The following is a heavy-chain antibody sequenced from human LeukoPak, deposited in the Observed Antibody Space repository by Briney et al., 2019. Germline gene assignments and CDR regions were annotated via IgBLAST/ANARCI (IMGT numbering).Heavy chain of an antibody. CDR3: ARALQLVPDAFDI. V-gene: IGHV4-30-4*02. CDR2: IYYSGST. D-gene: IGHD6-13*01. J-gene: IGHJ3*02. Sequence: SETLSLTCTVSGGSISSGDYYWSWIRQPPGKGLEWIGYIYYSGSTYYNPSLKSRVTISVDTSKNQFSLKLSSVTAADTAVYYCARALQLVPDAFDIWGQGTMVTVSS. CDR1: GGSISSGDYY.